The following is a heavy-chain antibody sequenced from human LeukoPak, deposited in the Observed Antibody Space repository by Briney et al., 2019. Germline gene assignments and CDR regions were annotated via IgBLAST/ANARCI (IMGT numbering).Heavy chain of an antibody. Sequence: ASVTVSCKVSGYTLTELSMHWVRQAPGKGLEWMGGFYPEDGETIYAQKFQGRVTMTEDTSTDTAYMELSSLRSEDTAVYYCATAPHQYYYDSSGSHFDYWGQGTLVTVSS. V-gene: IGHV1-24*01. D-gene: IGHD3-22*01. CDR2: FYPEDGET. CDR3: ATAPHQYYYDSSGSHFDY. CDR1: GYTLTELS. J-gene: IGHJ4*02.